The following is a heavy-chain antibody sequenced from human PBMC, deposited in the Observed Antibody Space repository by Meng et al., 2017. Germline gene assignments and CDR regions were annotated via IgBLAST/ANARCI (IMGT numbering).Heavy chain of an antibody. J-gene: IGHJ4*02. D-gene: IGHD6-19*01. CDR3: ARTEEQWLEIDY. CDR1: GFTFSSYG. Sequence: GESLKISCAASGFTFSSYGMHWVRQAPGKGLEWVAVIWYDGSNKYYADSVKGRFTISRDNSKNTLYLQMNSLRAEDTGVYYCARTEEQWLEIDYWGQGTLVTVSS. CDR2: IWYDGSNK. V-gene: IGHV3-33*01.